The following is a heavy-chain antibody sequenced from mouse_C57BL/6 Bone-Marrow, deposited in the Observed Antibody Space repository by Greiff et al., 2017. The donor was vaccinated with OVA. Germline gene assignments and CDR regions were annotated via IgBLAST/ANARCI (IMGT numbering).Heavy chain of an antibody. Sequence: ESGPELVKPGASVKISCKASGYSFTDYNMNWVKQSNGKSLEWIGVINPNYGTTSYNQKFKGKATLTVDQSSSTAYMQLNSLTSEDSAVYYCARSYYYYGSSFWFAYWGQGTLVTVSA. CDR2: INPNYGTT. D-gene: IGHD1-1*01. CDR3: ARSYYYYGSSFWFAY. CDR1: GYSFTDYN. V-gene: IGHV1-39*01. J-gene: IGHJ3*01.